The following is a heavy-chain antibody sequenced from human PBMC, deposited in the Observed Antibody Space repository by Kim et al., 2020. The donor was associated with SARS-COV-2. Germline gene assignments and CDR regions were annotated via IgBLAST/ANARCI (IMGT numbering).Heavy chain of an antibody. CDR2: INPSGGST. J-gene: IGHJ6*02. CDR1: GYTFTSYD. V-gene: IGHV1-46*01. CDR3: ARGDYVLLWFGEGVFGMDV. Sequence: ASVKVSCKASGYTFTSYDMHWVRQAPGQGLEWMGIINPSGGSTSYAQKFQGRVTVTMDTSTSTVYMELSSLRSEDTAVYYCARGDYVLLWFGEGVFGMDVWGQGTTVTVSS. D-gene: IGHD3-10*01.